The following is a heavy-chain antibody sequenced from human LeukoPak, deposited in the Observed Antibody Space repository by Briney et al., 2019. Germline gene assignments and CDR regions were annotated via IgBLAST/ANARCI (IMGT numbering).Heavy chain of an antibody. D-gene: IGHD1-20*01. CDR2: ISSSSSYI. CDR1: GFTFSSYS. J-gene: IGHJ3*02. Sequence: GGSLRLSCAASGFTFSSYSMNWVRQAPGKGLEWVSSISSSSSYIYYADSVKGRFTISRDNAKNSLYLQMNSLRAEDTAVYYCAREGHITGTTSNVGAFDIWGQGTMVTVSS. CDR3: AREGHITGTTSNVGAFDI. V-gene: IGHV3-21*01.